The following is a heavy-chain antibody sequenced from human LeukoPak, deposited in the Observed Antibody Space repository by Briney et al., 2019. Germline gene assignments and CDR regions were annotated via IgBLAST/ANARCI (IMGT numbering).Heavy chain of an antibody. CDR2: IYSGGST. V-gene: IGHV3-23*03. Sequence: GGSLRLSCAASGFTFSSYAMSWVRQAPGKGLEWVSVIYSGGSTYYADSVKGRFTISRDNSKNTLYLQMNSLRAEDTAVYYCTRVGENAFDIWGQGTMVTVSS. CDR1: GFTFSSYA. J-gene: IGHJ3*02. CDR3: TRVGENAFDI. D-gene: IGHD1-26*01.